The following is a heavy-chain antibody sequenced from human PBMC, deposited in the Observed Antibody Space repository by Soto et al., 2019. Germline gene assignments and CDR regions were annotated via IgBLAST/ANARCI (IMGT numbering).Heavy chain of an antibody. Sequence: QVQLQESGPGLVKPSETLSLTCTVSGGSISSYYWSWIRQPPGKGLEGIGYSYYIGSTNHNPSLMSRVTTSVDTSKNRFSLKLSSVTAADTAVYYCARVWGGAFDIWGQGTMVTVSS. CDR1: GGSISSYY. V-gene: IGHV4-59*01. CDR3: ARVWGGAFDI. J-gene: IGHJ3*02. D-gene: IGHD3-10*01. CDR2: SYYIGST.